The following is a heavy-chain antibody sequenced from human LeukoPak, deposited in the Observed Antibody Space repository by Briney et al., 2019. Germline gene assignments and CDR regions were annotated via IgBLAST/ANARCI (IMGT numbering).Heavy chain of an antibody. CDR1: GYTFTSYG. D-gene: IGHD6-19*01. V-gene: IGHV1-69*13. Sequence: SVKVSCKASGYTFTSYGISWVRQAPGQGLEWMGGIIPIFGTANYAQKFQGRVTITADESTSTAYMELSSLRSEDTAVYYCARDVGYSSGWYFDYWGQGTLVTVSS. CDR3: ARDVGYSSGWYFDY. J-gene: IGHJ4*02. CDR2: IIPIFGTA.